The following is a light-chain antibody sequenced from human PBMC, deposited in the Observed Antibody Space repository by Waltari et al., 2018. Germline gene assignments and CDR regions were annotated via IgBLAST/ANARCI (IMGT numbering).Light chain of an antibody. Sequence: EIVLTQSPATLSMSPGERASLPCGASQSVNKDLARYQQRPGQAHRLLNYDASNRATGIPARFSGSGSGTEVTLTISSLEPEDFALYYCQHRGTWPLSFGPGTTV. CDR3: QHRGTWPLS. J-gene: IGKJ3*01. CDR1: QSVNKD. V-gene: IGKV3-11*01. CDR2: DAS.